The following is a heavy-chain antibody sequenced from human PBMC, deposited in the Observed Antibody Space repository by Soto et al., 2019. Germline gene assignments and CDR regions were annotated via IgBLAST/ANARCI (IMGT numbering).Heavy chain of an antibody. Sequence: EVRLVESGGGLVQPGGSLRLSCAASGFTFSDYYMDWVRQTPGKGLEWVGRSRNKAHSYTTKYAASVQGRFTVSRDGSKNSFYLQMDSLKTDDTAVYYCARGASGGSSATYSGFDVWGQGPTVIVSS. CDR3: ARGASGGSSATYSGFDV. D-gene: IGHD2-15*01. J-gene: IGHJ6*02. V-gene: IGHV3-72*01. CDR1: GFTFSDYY. CDR2: SRNKAHSYTT.